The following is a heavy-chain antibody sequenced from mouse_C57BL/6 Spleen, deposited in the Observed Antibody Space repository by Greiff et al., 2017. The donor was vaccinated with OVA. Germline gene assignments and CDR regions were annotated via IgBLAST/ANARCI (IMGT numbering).Heavy chain of an antibody. CDR3: TTGGYSNPAWFAY. D-gene: IGHD2-5*01. CDR1: GFNIKDDY. V-gene: IGHV14-4*01. J-gene: IGHJ3*01. CDR2: IDPENGDT. Sequence: EVQLVESGAELVRPGASVKLSCTASGFNIKDDYMHWVKQRPEQGLEWIGWIDPENGDTEYASKFQGKATITADTSSNTAYLQLSSLTSEDTAVYYCTTGGYSNPAWFAYWGQGTLVTVSA.